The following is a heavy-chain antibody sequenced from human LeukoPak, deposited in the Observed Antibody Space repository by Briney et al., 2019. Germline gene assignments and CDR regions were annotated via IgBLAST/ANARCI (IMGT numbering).Heavy chain of an antibody. CDR2: ISWNSGSI. D-gene: IGHD3-10*01. CDR3: AKDRYYGSGSLGVDY. CDR1: GFTFDDYA. J-gene: IGHJ4*02. Sequence: GGSLRLSCAASGFTFDDYAMHWVRQAPGKGLEWVSGISWNSGSIGYADSVKGRFTISRDNAKNSLYLQMNSLRAEDTALYYCAKDRYYGSGSLGVDYWGQGTLVTVSS. V-gene: IGHV3-9*01.